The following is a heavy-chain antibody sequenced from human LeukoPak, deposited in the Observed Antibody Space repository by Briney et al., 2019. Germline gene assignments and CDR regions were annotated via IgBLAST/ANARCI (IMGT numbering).Heavy chain of an antibody. Sequence: GESLKISCKGSGYSFTSYWIGWVRQMPGKGREWMGIIYSGDSDTTYSPSFQGQVTISADKTVSTAYLQWSSLRASDTAMYYCARTLMARAVISFDYWGQGSLVTVSS. V-gene: IGHV5-51*01. CDR1: GYSFTSYW. J-gene: IGHJ4*02. CDR3: ARTLMARAVISFDY. D-gene: IGHD3-10*01. CDR2: IYSGDSDT.